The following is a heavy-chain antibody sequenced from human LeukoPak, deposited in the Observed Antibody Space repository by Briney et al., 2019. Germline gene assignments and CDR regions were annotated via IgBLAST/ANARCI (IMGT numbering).Heavy chain of an antibody. Sequence: SETLSLTCAVYGGSFSGYYWSWIRQPPGKGLEWIGEINHSGSTNYNPSLKSRVTISVDTPKNQFSLKLSSVTAADTAVYYCARVYCSSTSCWTDPWGQGTLVTVSS. J-gene: IGHJ5*02. V-gene: IGHV4-34*01. D-gene: IGHD2-2*01. CDR3: ARVYCSSTSCWTDP. CDR1: GGSFSGYY. CDR2: INHSGST.